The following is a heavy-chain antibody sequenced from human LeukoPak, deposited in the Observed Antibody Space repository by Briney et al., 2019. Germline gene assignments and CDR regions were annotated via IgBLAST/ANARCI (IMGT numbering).Heavy chain of an antibody. J-gene: IGHJ5*02. CDR2: INHSGST. V-gene: IGHV4-34*01. CDR1: GVSFSGYY. CDR3: AILNIAAARGWFDP. D-gene: IGHD6-13*01. Sequence: SETLSLTCAVYGVSFSGYYWSWIRQPPGKGLEWIGEINHSGSTNYNPSLKSRVTISVDTSKNQFSLKLSSVTAADTAVYYCAILNIAAARGWFDPWGQGTLVTVSS.